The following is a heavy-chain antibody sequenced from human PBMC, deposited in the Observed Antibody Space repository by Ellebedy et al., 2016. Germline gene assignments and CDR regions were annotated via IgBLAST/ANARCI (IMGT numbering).Heavy chain of an antibody. Sequence: GGSLRLSXATSGITFSNYFMTWIRRAPGKGLEWFATISGAGYTTFFADSVKGRFTISRDNSKNTLYLQMNNLRVDDTALYYCRQGHYFDQWGQGALVTVSS. CDR3: RQGHYFDQ. J-gene: IGHJ4*02. V-gene: IGHV3-23*01. CDR1: GITFSNYF. CDR2: ISGAGYTT.